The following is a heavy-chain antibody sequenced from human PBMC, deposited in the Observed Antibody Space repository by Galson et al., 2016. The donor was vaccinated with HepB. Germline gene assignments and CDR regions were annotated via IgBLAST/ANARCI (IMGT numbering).Heavy chain of an antibody. CDR3: GRGEGSVVVVTFDY. D-gene: IGHD2-21*02. V-gene: IGHV3-7*03. CDR1: GFDFRVYW. Sequence: SLRLSCAASGFDFRVYWMTWVRQAPGKGLEWVAIVNQAASEKYYKDSVKGRFTISRDNAKKSLFLEMDSLRAEDTAVYYCGRGEGSVVVVTFDYWGQGTLVTVSS. J-gene: IGHJ4*02. CDR2: VNQAASEK.